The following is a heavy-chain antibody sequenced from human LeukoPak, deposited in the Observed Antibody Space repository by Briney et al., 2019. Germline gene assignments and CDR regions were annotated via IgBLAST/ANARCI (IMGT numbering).Heavy chain of an antibody. CDR1: GYTFTSYD. CDR2: MSPNSGDT. Sequence: ATVKVSCKASGYTFTSYDFNWVRQATGQRPEWMGWMSPNSGDTGYAQKFQDRVIMTRNTSISTAYMELSSLRSDDTAVYYCARGPPNWGYDYWGPGTLVTVSS. V-gene: IGHV1-8*01. D-gene: IGHD7-27*01. J-gene: IGHJ4*02. CDR3: ARGPPNWGYDY.